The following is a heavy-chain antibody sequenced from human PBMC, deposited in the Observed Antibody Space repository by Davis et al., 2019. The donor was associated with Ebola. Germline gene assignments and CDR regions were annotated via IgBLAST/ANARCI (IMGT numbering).Heavy chain of an antibody. CDR2: MNPKSGNT. J-gene: IGHJ4*02. D-gene: IGHD6-13*01. Sequence: ASVKVSCKASGYTFTYYDINWVRQAAGQGLEWMGWMNPKSGNTGYAQKFQGRVTMTRNTSISTAYMELSRLRSDDTAVYYCAVPGIAAAGTPPGAQNYFDYWGQGTLVTVSS. CDR3: AVPGIAAAGTPPGAQNYFDY. CDR1: GYTFTYYD. V-gene: IGHV1-8*01.